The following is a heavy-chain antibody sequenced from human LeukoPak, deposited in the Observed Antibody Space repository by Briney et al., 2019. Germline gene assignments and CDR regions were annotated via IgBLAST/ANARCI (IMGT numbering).Heavy chain of an antibody. J-gene: IGHJ6*02. CDR2: ISSDGNT. D-gene: IGHD6-19*01. Sequence: GGSLRLSCVASGFTVSSSSMNWVRLGPGKGLEWVSVISSDGNTYYADSVKGRFTISRDNSRNTLSLQMHGPRADDTAVYYCARGQEQFSSPWQWGPRRKNFYYYGMDVWGQGTTVTVSS. V-gene: IGHV3-66*01. CDR3: ARGQEQFSSPWQWGPRRKNFYYYGMDV. CDR1: GFTVSSSS.